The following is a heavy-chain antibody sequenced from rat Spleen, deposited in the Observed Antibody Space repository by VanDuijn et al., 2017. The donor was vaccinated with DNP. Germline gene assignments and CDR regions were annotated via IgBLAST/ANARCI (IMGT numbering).Heavy chain of an antibody. CDR3: ASWAPIAPLSTSNY. CDR2: ISYDGGST. CDR1: GFTFSDYY. D-gene: IGHD1-2*01. Sequence: EVQLVESGGGVVQPGRSLKLSCAASGFTFSDYYMAWVRQAPTKGLEWVASISYDGGSTYYPDSVKGRFTISRDNAENTVYLQMSSLRSEDTATYYCASWAPIAPLSTSNYWGQGVMVTVSS. J-gene: IGHJ2*01. V-gene: IGHV5-20*01.